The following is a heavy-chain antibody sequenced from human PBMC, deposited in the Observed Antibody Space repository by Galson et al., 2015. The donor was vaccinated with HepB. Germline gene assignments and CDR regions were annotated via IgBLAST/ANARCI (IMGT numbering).Heavy chain of an antibody. Sequence: SLRLSCAASGFTFSSYEMNWVRQAPGKGLEWVSYISSSGSTIYYADSVKGRFTISRDNAKNSLYLQMNSLRAEDTAVYYCARVEVGGYYDSSGYCGYWGQGTLVTVSS. D-gene: IGHD3-22*01. V-gene: IGHV3-48*03. CDR1: GFTFSSYE. CDR2: ISSSGSTI. CDR3: ARVEVGGYYDSSGYCGY. J-gene: IGHJ4*02.